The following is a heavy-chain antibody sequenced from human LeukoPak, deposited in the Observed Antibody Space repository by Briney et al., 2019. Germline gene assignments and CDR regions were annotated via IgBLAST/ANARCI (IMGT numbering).Heavy chain of an antibody. Sequence: SETLSLTCAVYGGSFSGYYWSWIRQPPGKGLEWIGEINHSGSTNYNPSLKSRVTISVDTSKNQFSLKLSSVTAADTAVYYCARCPVGYCSSTSCQMWGNYYYYMDVWGKGTTVTVSS. CDR2: INHSGST. CDR3: ARCPVGYCSSTSCQMWGNYYYYMDV. V-gene: IGHV4-34*01. D-gene: IGHD2-2*01. J-gene: IGHJ6*03. CDR1: GGSFSGYY.